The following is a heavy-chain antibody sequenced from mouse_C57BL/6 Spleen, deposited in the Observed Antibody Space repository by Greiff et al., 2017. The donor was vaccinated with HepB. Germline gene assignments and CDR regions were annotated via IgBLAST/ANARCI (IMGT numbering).Heavy chain of an antibody. CDR3: ARSPYYGNSYYFDY. CDR2: IYPGGGYT. V-gene: IGHV1-63*01. CDR1: GYTFTNYW. D-gene: IGHD2-1*01. J-gene: IGHJ2*01. Sequence: QVQLKQSGAELVRPGTSVKMSCKASGYTFTNYWIGWAKQRPGHGLEWIGDIYPGGGYTNYNEKFKGKATLTADKSSSTAYMQFSSLTSEDSAIYYCARSPYYGNSYYFDYWGQGTTLTVSS.